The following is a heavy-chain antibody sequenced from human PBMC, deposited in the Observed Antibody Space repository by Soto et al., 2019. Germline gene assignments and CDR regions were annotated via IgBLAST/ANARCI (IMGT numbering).Heavy chain of an antibody. CDR2: IYWDDDK. V-gene: IGHV2-5*02. CDR1: GFSLSTSGVG. D-gene: IGHD3-9*01. CDR3: AHTVRYFDLANREWYVDL. J-gene: IGHJ2*01. Sequence: QITLKESGPTLVKPTQTLTLTCTFSGFSLSTSGVGVGWIRQPPGKALEWLALIYWDDDKRYTPSLKSRLTIPRDXXHXQXXLTMTNMDHADTATSYSAHTVRYFDLANREWYVDLWGLGTLLAVSS.